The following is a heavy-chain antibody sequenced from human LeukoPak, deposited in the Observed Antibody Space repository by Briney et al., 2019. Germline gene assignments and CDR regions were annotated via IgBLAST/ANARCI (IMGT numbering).Heavy chain of an antibody. CDR3: AKDRTYYDILTGLLGPNWFDP. CDR2: ISGSGGST. V-gene: IGHV3-23*01. CDR1: GFTFSAYW. D-gene: IGHD3-9*01. J-gene: IGHJ5*02. Sequence: PGKSLRLSCAASGFTFSAYWMSWVRQAPGKGLEWVSAISGSGGSTYYADSVKGRFTISRDNSKNTLYLQMNSLRAEDTAVYYCAKDRTYYDILTGLLGPNWFDPWGQGTLVTVSS.